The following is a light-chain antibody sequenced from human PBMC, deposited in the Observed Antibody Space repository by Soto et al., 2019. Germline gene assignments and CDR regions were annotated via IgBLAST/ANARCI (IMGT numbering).Light chain of an antibody. J-gene: IGKJ2*01. V-gene: IGKV1-12*01. CDR1: QALNNW. CDR2: AAA. Sequence: DIQMTQSPSSVSASVGDRVTITCRASQALNNWVAWYQQKPEKAPQLLIYAAASLQTGVPSRFSGSGSGTEFTLTISSLQPEDFATYFCQQANSFPYTFGQGTKLEIK. CDR3: QQANSFPYT.